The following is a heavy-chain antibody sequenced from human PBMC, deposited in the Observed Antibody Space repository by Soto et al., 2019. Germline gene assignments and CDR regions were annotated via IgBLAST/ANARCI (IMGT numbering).Heavy chain of an antibody. J-gene: IGHJ4*02. CDR3: ARHHRYSYSSSWSD. Sequence: QLQLQESGPGLVKPSETLSLTCTVSGGSISSSSYYWGWIRQPPGKGLEWIGSIYYSGSTYYNPSLKSRVTISVDTSKNQFSLKLSSVTAADTAVYYCARHHRYSYSSSWSDWGQGTLVTVSS. V-gene: IGHV4-39*01. CDR2: IYYSGST. CDR1: GGSISSSSYY. D-gene: IGHD6-13*01.